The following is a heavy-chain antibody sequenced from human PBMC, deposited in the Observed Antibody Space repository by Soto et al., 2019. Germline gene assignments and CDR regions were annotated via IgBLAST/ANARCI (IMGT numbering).Heavy chain of an antibody. D-gene: IGHD3-22*01. Sequence: PSETLSLTCAVYGGSFSGYYWSWIRQPPGKGLEWIGEINHSGSTNYNPSLKSRVTISVDTSKNQFSLKLSSVTAADTAVYYCARGFDSSGYPASYYFEYWGQGTLVTVSS. V-gene: IGHV4-34*01. J-gene: IGHJ4*02. CDR2: INHSGST. CDR3: ARGFDSSGYPASYYFEY. CDR1: GGSFSGYY.